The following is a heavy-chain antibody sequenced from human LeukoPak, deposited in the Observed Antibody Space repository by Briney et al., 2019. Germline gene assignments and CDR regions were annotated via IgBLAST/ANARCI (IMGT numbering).Heavy chain of an antibody. V-gene: IGHV3-23*01. Sequence: GGSLRLSCAASGFSFNNYGLTWDRHAPGKGLERVASISGSGSTKDYADSVKGRFTISRDNSNNMLYLQLSSLTVEDTAVYYCAKDRRWTFKTYYDGSTSTRSAFDFWGPGTRVAISS. CDR2: ISGSGSTK. CDR3: AKDRRWTFKTYYDGSTSTRSAFDF. D-gene: IGHD3-16*01. CDR1: GFSFNNYG. J-gene: IGHJ3*01.